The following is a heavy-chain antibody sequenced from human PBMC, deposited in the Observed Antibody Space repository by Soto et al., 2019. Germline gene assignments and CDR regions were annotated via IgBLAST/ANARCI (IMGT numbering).Heavy chain of an antibody. CDR1: GFTFSSYA. CDR3: AKDSSGYASPDYYYYGMDV. Sequence: EVQLLESGGGLVQPGGSLRLSCAASGFTFSSYAMSWVRQAPGKGLEWVSAISGSGGSTYYADSVKGRFTISRDNSKNTLYLQMNSLSAEDTAVYYCAKDSSGYASPDYYYYGMDVWGQGTTVTVSS. D-gene: IGHD5-12*01. V-gene: IGHV3-23*01. CDR2: ISGSGGST. J-gene: IGHJ6*02.